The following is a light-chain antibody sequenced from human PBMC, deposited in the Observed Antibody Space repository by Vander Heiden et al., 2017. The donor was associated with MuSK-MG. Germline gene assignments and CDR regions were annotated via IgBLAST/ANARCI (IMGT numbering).Light chain of an antibody. Sequence: QSALTQPASVSGSPGQSITISCTGTSSDVGGYNYVSWYQHPPGNAPILVFVDVSNRPSGVSNRFSGSKSGTTASLTTSGLKAEDDADYYCSSYTNNNHVVFGGGTKLTVL. CDR3: SSYTNNNHVV. J-gene: IGLJ2*01. CDR1: SSDVGGYNY. CDR2: DVS. V-gene: IGLV2-14*03.